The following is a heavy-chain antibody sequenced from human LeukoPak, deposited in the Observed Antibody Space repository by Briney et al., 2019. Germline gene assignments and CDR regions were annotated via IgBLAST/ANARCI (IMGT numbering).Heavy chain of an antibody. CDR3: ARGNPYYYDSSGYYWRSYYFDY. D-gene: IGHD3-22*01. V-gene: IGHV1-69*05. CDR1: GGTFSSYA. CDR2: IIPIFGTA. J-gene: IGHJ4*02. Sequence: GASVKVSCKASGGTFSSYAISWVRQAPGQGLEWMGGIIPIFGTANYAQKLQGRVTMTTDTSTSTAYMELRSLRSDDTAVYYCARGNPYYYDSSGYYWRSYYFDYWGQGTLVTVSS.